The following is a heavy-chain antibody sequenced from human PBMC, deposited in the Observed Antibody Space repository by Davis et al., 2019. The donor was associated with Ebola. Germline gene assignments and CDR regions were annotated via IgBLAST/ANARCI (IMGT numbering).Heavy chain of an antibody. CDR1: GYTFSSSG. CDR3: ARDSNRYRKHIDN. CDR2: ISAYNGDT. Sequence: ASVKVSCKASGYTFSSSGITWVRQAPGQGLEWMGWISAYNGDTKYAQKLQGRVTMTTDTSTSTAYMELRSLRSDDTAVYYCARDSNRYRKHIDNWGQGTLVTVSS. D-gene: IGHD3-9*01. J-gene: IGHJ4*02. V-gene: IGHV1-18*01.